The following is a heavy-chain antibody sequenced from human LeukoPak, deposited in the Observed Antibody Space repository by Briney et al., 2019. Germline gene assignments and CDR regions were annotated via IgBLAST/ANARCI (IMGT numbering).Heavy chain of an antibody. J-gene: IGHJ4*02. D-gene: IGHD3-10*01. V-gene: IGHV3-21*01. CDR1: GFTFSSYS. CDR3: AVGGFRYYFDY. Sequence: GGSLRLSCAASGFTFSSYSMNWVRQAPGKGLEWVSSISSSSSYLYYADSVKGRFTISRDNAKNSLYLQMNSLRAEDTAVYYCAVGGFRYYFDYWGQGTLVTVSS. CDR2: ISSSSSYL.